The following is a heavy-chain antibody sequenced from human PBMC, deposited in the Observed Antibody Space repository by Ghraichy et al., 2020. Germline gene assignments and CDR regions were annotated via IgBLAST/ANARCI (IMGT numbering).Heavy chain of an antibody. CDR2: ISSSSSYI. J-gene: IGHJ6*02. CDR1: GFTFSSYS. Sequence: GGSLRLSCAASGFTFSSYSMNWVRQAPGKGLEWVSSISSSSSYIYYADSVKGRFTISRDNAKNSLYLQMNSLRAEDTAVYYCARDGGGQQRANYYGMDVWGQGTTVTVSS. CDR3: ARDGGGQQRANYYGMDV. D-gene: IGHD6-13*01. V-gene: IGHV3-21*01.